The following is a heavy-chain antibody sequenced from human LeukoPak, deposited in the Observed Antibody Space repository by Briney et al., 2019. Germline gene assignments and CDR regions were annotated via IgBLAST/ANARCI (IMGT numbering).Heavy chain of an antibody. J-gene: IGHJ4*02. V-gene: IGHV3-21*01. CDR1: GFTFSSYS. CDR2: ISSSSSYI. Sequence: PGGSLRLFCAASGFTFSSYSMNWVRQAPGKGLEWVSSISSSSSYIYYADSVKGRFTISRDNAKNSLYLQMNSLRAKDTAVYYCARDWALGYCSGGSCYADYWGQGTLVTVSS. CDR3: ARDWALGYCSGGSCYADY. D-gene: IGHD2-15*01.